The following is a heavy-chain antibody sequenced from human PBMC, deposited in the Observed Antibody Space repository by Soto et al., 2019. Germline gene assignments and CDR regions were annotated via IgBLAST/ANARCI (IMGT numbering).Heavy chain of an antibody. V-gene: IGHV4-59*01. CDR3: ARVNYDFWSGYLKADNWFDP. CDR1: GGSISSYY. J-gene: IGHJ5*02. CDR2: IYYSGST. Sequence: PSETLSLTCTVSGGSISSYYWSWIRQPPGKGLEWIGYIYYSGSTNYTPSLKSRVTISVDTSKNQFSLKLSSVTAADTAVYYCARVNYDFWSGYLKADNWFDPWGQGTLVTVSS. D-gene: IGHD3-3*01.